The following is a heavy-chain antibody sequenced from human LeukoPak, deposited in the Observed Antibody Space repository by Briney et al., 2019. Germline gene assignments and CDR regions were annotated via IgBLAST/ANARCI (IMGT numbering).Heavy chain of an antibody. Sequence: SETLSLNCGVSGDTFSSNKVAWNWLRQWPSGGLERLARTYYRNELSNVYSISVRSRMTIYPDTSKTQFSLQLNSVTPEDTAVYFSARGASATSPTYSYYYYGMDVWGPGTTVTVSS. J-gene: IGHJ6*02. D-gene: IGHD2-15*01. CDR3: ARGASATSPTYSYYYYGMDV. CDR1: GDTFSSNKVA. CDR2: TYYRNELSN. V-gene: IGHV6-1*01.